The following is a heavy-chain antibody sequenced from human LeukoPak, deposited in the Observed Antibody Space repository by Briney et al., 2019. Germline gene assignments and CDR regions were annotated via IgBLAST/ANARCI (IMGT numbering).Heavy chain of an antibody. D-gene: IGHD1-26*01. CDR3: AREAYRGYYYYGMDV. J-gene: IGHJ6*02. V-gene: IGHV4-59*06. CDR2: IYYSGST. CDR1: GGSISSYY. Sequence: SETLSLTCTVSGGSISSYYWSWIRQHPGKGLEWIGYIYYSGSTYYNPSLKSRVTISVDTSKNQFSLKLGSVTAADTAVYYCAREAYRGYYYYGMDVWGQGTTVTVSS.